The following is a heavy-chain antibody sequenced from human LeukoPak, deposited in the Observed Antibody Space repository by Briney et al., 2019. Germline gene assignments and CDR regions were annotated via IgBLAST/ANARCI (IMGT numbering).Heavy chain of an antibody. J-gene: IGHJ4*02. D-gene: IGHD6-13*01. CDR1: GGTFSSYA. CDR2: IIPILGIA. V-gene: IGHV1-69*04. Sequence: ASVKVSCKAPGGTFSSYAISWVRQAPGQGLEWMGRIIPILGIANYAQKFQGRVTITADKSTSTAYMELSSLRSEDTAVYYCARDGYSSSSLDYWGQGTLVTVSS. CDR3: ARDGYSSSSLDY.